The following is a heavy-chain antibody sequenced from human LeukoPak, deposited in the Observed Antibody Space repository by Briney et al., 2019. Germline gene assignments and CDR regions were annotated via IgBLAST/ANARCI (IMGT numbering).Heavy chain of an antibody. CDR3: ARRRGDSSSWSYFDY. V-gene: IGHV3-7*01. CDR1: GFTFSSYW. D-gene: IGHD6-13*01. Sequence: PGGSLRLSCAASGFTFSSYWMSWVRQAPGKGLEWVANIKVDGSEKYYVDSVKGRFTISRDNAKNSLYLQMNSLRAEDTAVYYCARRRGDSSSWSYFDYWGQGTLVTVSS. CDR2: IKVDGSEK. J-gene: IGHJ4*02.